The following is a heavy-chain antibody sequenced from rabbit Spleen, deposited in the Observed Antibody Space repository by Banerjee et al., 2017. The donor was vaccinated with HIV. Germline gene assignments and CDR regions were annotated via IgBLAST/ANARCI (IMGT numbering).Heavy chain of an antibody. CDR2: IYAGSSGST. J-gene: IGHJ4*01. CDR3: ARWGAGSNYHIFTL. Sequence: VESGGGLVKPGASLTLTCTASGFSFTNNYYMCWVRQAPGKGLEWIACIYAGSSGSTYYASWAKGRFTISKTSSTTVTLQMPSLTAADTATYFCARWGAGSNYHIFTLGGPGTLVTVS. D-gene: IGHD8-1*01. V-gene: IGHV1S40*01. CDR1: GFSFTNNYY.